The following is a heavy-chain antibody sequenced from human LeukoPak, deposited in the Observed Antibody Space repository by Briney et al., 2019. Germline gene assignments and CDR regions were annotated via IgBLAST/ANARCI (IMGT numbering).Heavy chain of an antibody. CDR2: FYNSGSN. Sequence: SETLSLTCTVSGDSISSYYWSWIRQPPGEGLEWIGYFYNSGSNNYIPSLKSRVTMSLDTSKNQLSLRLSSVTAADTAVYYCARGFSGVVARDWGQGTLVTVSS. CDR1: GDSISSYY. CDR3: ARGFSGVVARD. J-gene: IGHJ4*02. V-gene: IGHV4-59*12. D-gene: IGHD2-15*01.